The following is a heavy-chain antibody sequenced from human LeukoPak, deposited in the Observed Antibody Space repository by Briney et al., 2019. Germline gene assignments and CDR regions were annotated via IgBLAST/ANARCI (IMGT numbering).Heavy chain of an antibody. J-gene: IGHJ4*02. Sequence: SETLSLTCTVSGGSISSYYWSWIRQPAGKGLEWIGRIYTSGSTNYNPSLKSRVTMSVDTSKNQFSLKLSSVTAADTAVYYCARVSELAKMEDYFDYWGQGTLVTVSS. V-gene: IGHV4-4*07. CDR2: IYTSGST. CDR1: GGSISSYY. D-gene: IGHD5-24*01. CDR3: ARVSELAKMEDYFDY.